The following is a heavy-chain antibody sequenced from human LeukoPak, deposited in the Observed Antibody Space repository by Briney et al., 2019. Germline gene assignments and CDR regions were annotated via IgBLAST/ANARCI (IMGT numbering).Heavy chain of an antibody. Sequence: SVKVSCKASGGTFSSYAISWVRQAPGQGLEWMGGIIPIFGTANYAQKFQGRVTITTDESTSTAYMELSSLRSEDTAVYYCSRVVPATTYYYYYYMDVWGKGTTVTVSS. D-gene: IGHD2-2*01. V-gene: IGHV1-69*05. CDR3: SRVVPATTYYYYYYMDV. CDR2: IIPIFGTA. CDR1: GGTFSSYA. J-gene: IGHJ6*03.